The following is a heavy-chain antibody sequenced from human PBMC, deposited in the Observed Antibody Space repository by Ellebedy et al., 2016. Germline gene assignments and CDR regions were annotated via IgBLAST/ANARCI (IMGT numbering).Heavy chain of an antibody. CDR2: ISSPGTYT. V-gene: IGHV3-21*01. Sequence: GGSLRLXXAASGFTFNGVAMNWVRQAPGKGLEWVSGISSPGTYTFYADSVKGRFTISRDNAKNTLYLQVNSLGAEDTAVYYCARDQDGPGGAIDYWGQGTLVTVSS. CDR3: ARDQDGPGGAIDY. J-gene: IGHJ4*02. CDR1: GFTFNGVA.